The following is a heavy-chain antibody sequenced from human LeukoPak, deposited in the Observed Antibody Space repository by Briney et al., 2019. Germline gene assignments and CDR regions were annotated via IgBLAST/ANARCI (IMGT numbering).Heavy chain of an antibody. Sequence: GGSLRLSCAASGFTFSSYWMSWVRQAPGKGLEWVANIKQDGSEKYYVDSVKGRFTISRDNAKNSLYLQMNSLRAEDTAVYYCAREGGSGSSEYFDYWGQGTLVTVSS. D-gene: IGHD3-10*01. CDR2: IKQDGSEK. V-gene: IGHV3-7*01. CDR3: AREGGSGSSEYFDY. J-gene: IGHJ4*02. CDR1: GFTFSSYW.